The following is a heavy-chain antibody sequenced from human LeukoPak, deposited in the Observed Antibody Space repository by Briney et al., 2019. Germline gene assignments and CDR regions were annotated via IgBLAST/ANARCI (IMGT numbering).Heavy chain of an antibody. CDR2: ISYDGSNK. V-gene: IGHV3-30*18. D-gene: IGHD6-19*01. CDR1: GFTFSSYG. CDR3: AKLTVAGRDFDY. Sequence: PGGSLRLSCAASGFTFSSYGMHWVRQAPGKGLEWVAVISYDGSNKYYADSVKGRFTISRDNSKNTLYLQMNSLRAEDTAVYYCAKLTVAGRDFDYWGQGTLVTVSS. J-gene: IGHJ4*02.